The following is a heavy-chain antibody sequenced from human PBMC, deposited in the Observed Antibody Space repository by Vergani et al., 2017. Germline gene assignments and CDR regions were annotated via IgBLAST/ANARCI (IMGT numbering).Heavy chain of an antibody. CDR2: FDPEDGET. Sequence: QVQLVQSGAEVQKPGASVKVSCKVSGYTLTELSMHWVRQAPGKGLEWMGGFDPEDGETIYAQKFQGRVTMTEDTSTDTAYMELSSLRAEDTAVYYCATYIVVVPAALHNWFDPWGQGTLVTVSS. V-gene: IGHV1-24*01. D-gene: IGHD2-2*01. CDR3: ATYIVVVPAALHNWFDP. CDR1: GYTLTELS. J-gene: IGHJ5*02.